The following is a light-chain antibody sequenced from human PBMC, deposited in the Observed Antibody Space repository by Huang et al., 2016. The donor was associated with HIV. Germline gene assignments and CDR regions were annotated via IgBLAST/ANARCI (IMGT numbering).Light chain of an antibody. Sequence: EFVLTQSPATLSLSPGERATLSCRASQSVSSYLAWYQQKPGQAPRLLIYDASNRATGIPARCSGSGSGTDFTLTISSLEPEDFAVYYCQQRSNWALTFGGGTKVEIK. CDR2: DAS. CDR3: QQRSNWALT. CDR1: QSVSSY. J-gene: IGKJ4*01. V-gene: IGKV3-11*01.